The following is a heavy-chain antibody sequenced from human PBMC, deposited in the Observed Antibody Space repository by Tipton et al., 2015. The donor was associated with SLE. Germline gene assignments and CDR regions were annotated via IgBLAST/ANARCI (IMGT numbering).Heavy chain of an antibody. CDR3: ARGGGSYNWSDP. CDR1: GFTFSSYD. Sequence: SLRLSCADSGFTFSSYDMHWVRQATGKGLEWVSAIGTAGDTYYPGSVKGRFTISRENAKNSLYLQMNSLRAGDTAVYYCARGGGSYNWSDPWGQVTLVNVSS. D-gene: IGHD1-26*01. J-gene: IGHJ5*02. V-gene: IGHV3-13*01. CDR2: IGTAGDT.